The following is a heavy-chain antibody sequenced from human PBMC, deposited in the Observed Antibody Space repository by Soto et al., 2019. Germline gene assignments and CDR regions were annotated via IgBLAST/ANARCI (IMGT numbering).Heavy chain of an antibody. V-gene: IGHV1-46*01. D-gene: IGHD2-15*01. Sequence: ASVKVSCKTCGYIFTAYSMHWVRQAPGQGLEWMGVVNPSGGSAHYAQSFEGRVTLTRDASTSTFYMELSSLRSEDTAVYYCAREENCRGGTCYSEYFHHWGQGTLVTVPS. CDR2: VNPSGGSA. J-gene: IGHJ1*01. CDR1: GYIFTAYS. CDR3: AREENCRGGTCYSEYFHH.